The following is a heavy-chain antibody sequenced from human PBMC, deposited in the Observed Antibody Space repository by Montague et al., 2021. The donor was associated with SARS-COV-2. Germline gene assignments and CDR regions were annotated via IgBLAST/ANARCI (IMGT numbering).Heavy chain of an antibody. CDR3: AGGELELHIRDYYYYGMDV. D-gene: IGHD1-7*01. CDR1: GGSFSGYY. CDR2: INHGGST. Sequence: SETLSLTCAVYGGSFSGYYWSWVRQPPGKGLEWIGEINHGGSTNYNPSXXSRVTISVDTSKNQFSLKLSSVTAADTAVYYCAGGELELHIRDYYYYGMDVWGQGTTVTVSS. V-gene: IGHV4-34*01. J-gene: IGHJ6*02.